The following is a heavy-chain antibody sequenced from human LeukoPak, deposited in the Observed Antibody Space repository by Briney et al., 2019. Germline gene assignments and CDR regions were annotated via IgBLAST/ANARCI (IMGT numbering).Heavy chain of an antibody. Sequence: SLRLSCAVSRFSFSKYWMHWVRQAPGKGLVGVSRDKCDGSNPSYADSVKGRFTISTANAENMWSLQMNTLGAADTAVYYCARDIVSGSGSLDYWGQGTLVTVSS. V-gene: IGHV3-74*01. CDR2: DKCDGSNP. CDR3: ARDIVSGSGSLDY. D-gene: IGHD3-10*01. CDR1: RFSFSKYW. J-gene: IGHJ4*02.